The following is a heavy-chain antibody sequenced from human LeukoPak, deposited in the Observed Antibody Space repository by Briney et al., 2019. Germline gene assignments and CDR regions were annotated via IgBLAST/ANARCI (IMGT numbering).Heavy chain of an antibody. CDR1: GYSISSGYY. CDR2: IYYNGNT. CDR3: ARSYDSSGYYYYGMDV. J-gene: IGHJ6*02. Sequence: SETLSLTCSVSGYSISSGYYWGWIRQPPGKGLEWIGYIYYNGNTDYNPSLKSRVTVSVDTSKNQFSLKLSSVTAADTAVYYCARSYDSSGYYYYGMDVWGQGTTVTVSS. V-gene: IGHV4-61*01. D-gene: IGHD3-22*01.